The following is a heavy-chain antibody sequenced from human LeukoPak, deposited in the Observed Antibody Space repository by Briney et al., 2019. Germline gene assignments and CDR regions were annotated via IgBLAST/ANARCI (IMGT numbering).Heavy chain of an antibody. J-gene: IGHJ4*02. CDR1: WDTFYNLA. Sequence: ASVKVSCKASWDTFYNLAIHLGPQAPRQRPEWMGWINAGYGATKYSHKLQGRVTFPTDPPAHTPYMDLSSLRSEDTAVYYCARSKEDRRLVCDYGGQGTLVIVSS. CDR2: INAGYGAT. D-gene: IGHD2-15*01. CDR3: ARSKEDRRLVCDY. V-gene: IGHV1-3*01.